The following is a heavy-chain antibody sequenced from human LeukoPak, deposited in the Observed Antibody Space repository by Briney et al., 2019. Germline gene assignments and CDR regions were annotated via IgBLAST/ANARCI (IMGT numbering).Heavy chain of an antibody. CDR3: ARDHYDILTGPPYYYYGMDV. D-gene: IGHD3-9*01. CDR1: GGTFSSYA. V-gene: IGHV1-69*01. J-gene: IGHJ6*04. Sequence: SVKVSCKASGGTFSSYAISWVRQPPGQGLEWMGGIIPIFGTANYAQKFQGRVTITADESTSTAYMELSSLRSEDTAVYYCARDHYDILTGPPYYYYGMDVWGKGTTVTVSS. CDR2: IIPIFGTA.